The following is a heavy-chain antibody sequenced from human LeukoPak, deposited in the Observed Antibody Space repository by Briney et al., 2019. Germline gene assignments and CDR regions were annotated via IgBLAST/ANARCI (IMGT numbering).Heavy chain of an antibody. V-gene: IGHV3-21*06. J-gene: IGHJ4*02. CDR3: ASHYDIDY. D-gene: IGHD3-9*01. Sequence: PGGSLRLSCAASGLTFSTYTMNWVRQAPGKGLERVSSISSGSSYIYYADSMKGRFTVSRDNAKNSLYLQMNSLKAEDTAVYFCASHYDIDYWGQGTLVTVSS. CDR2: ISSGSSYI. CDR1: GLTFSTYT.